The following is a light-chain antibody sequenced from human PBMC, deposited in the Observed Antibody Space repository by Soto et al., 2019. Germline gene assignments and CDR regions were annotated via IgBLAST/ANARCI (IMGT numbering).Light chain of an antibody. J-gene: IGLJ1*01. Sequence: QSALTQPASVFGSPGQSITFSCTGTSSDVGGYNYVSWYQQHPGRAPKLMIFEVTNRPSGVSNRFSGSKSGNTASLTISGLQAEDEADYYCLSFTGSSTYIFGTGTKLTVL. CDR3: LSFTGSSTYI. V-gene: IGLV2-14*01. CDR1: SSDVGGYNY. CDR2: EVT.